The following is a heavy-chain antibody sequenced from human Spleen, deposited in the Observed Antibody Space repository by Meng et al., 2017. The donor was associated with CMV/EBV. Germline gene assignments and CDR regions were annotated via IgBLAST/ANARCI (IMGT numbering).Heavy chain of an antibody. Sequence: GGSLRLSCAASGFTFSSYGMHWVGQAPGKGLEWVSSISSSSSYIYYADPVKGRFTISRDNAKNSLYLQMNNLRAEDTAGYYCARELSSESSSSWGYYYGMDVWGQGTTVTVSS. D-gene: IGHD6-13*01. CDR3: ARELSSESSSSWGYYYGMDV. CDR2: ISSSSSYI. J-gene: IGHJ6*02. V-gene: IGHV3-21*01. CDR1: GFTFSSYG.